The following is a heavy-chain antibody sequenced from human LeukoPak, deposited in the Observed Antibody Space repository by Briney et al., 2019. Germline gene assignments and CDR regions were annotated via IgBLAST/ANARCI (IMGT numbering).Heavy chain of an antibody. CDR3: ARVGLAVADY. CDR1: GYSISSGYY. D-gene: IGHD6-19*01. Sequence: ETXXXTCAVSGYSISSGYYWGWIRQPPGKGLEWIGSIYHSGSTYYNPSLKSRVTISVDTSKNQFSLKLSSVTAADTAVYYCARVGLAVADYWGQGTLVTVSS. CDR2: IYHSGST. V-gene: IGHV4-38-2*01. J-gene: IGHJ4*02.